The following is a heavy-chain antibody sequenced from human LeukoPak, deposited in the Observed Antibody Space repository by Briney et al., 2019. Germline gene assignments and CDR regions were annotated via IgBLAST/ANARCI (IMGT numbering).Heavy chain of an antibody. CDR1: GGSFSGYY. J-gene: IGHJ6*02. CDR2: INHSGST. CDR3: ARGPGYCSGGSCYPYYYYGMDV. Sequence: SETLSLTCAVYGGSFSGYYWSWIRQPPGKGLEWIGEINHSGSTNYNPSLKSRVTTSVDTSKNQSSLKLSSVTAADTAVYYCARGPGYCSGGSCYPYYYYGMDVWGQGTTVTVSS. V-gene: IGHV4-34*01. D-gene: IGHD2-15*01.